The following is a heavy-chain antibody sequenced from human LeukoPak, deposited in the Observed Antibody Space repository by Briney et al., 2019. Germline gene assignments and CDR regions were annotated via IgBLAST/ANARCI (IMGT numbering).Heavy chain of an antibody. D-gene: IGHD6-13*01. V-gene: IGHV3-30-3*01. CDR3: ARDSATYSSSWYLLLKAFDI. J-gene: IGHJ3*02. CDR1: GFTFSSYA. CDR2: ISYDGSNK. Sequence: GRSLRLSCAASGFTFSSYAMHWVRQAPGKGLEWVAVISYDGSNKYYADSVKGRFTISRDNSKNTLYLQMNSLRAEDTAVYYCARDSATYSSSWYLLLKAFDIWGQGTMVTVSS.